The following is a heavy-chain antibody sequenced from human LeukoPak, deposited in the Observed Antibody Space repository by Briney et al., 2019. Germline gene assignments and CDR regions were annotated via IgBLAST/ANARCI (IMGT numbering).Heavy chain of an antibody. D-gene: IGHD6-19*01. V-gene: IGHV1-3*01. CDR2: INAGNGNT. CDR3: ARADCASIAVAGPTTYWFDP. Sequence: ASVKVSCKASGYTFSDYAMHWVRQAPGQRLEWMGWINAGNGNTKYSQKFQGRVTITRDTSASTAYMELSSLRSEDTAVYYCARADCASIAVAGPTTYWFDPWGQGTLVTVSS. CDR1: GYTFSDYA. J-gene: IGHJ5*02.